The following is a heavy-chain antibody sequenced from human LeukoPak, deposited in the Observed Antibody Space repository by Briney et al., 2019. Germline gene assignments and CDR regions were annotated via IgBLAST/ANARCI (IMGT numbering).Heavy chain of an antibody. J-gene: IGHJ4*02. CDR1: GYTFTSYA. Sequence: ASVKVSCKASGYTFTSYAMHWVRQAPGQRLEWMGWINAGNGNTKYSQKFQGRVTITRNTSASTAYMELGSLRSEDTAVCYCAFADSSGYCFVLDHWGQGTLVTVSS. D-gene: IGHD3-22*01. CDR2: INAGNGNT. CDR3: AFADSSGYCFVLDH. V-gene: IGHV1-3*01.